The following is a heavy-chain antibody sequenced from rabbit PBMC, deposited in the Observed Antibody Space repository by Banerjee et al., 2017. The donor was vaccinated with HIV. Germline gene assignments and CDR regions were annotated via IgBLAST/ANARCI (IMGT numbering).Heavy chain of an antibody. CDR3: VRDQAGYADYGPWYFNL. CDR2: IDPIFGST. D-gene: IGHD6-1*01. V-gene: IGHV1S7*01. Sequence: QSLEESGGGLVKPEGSLTLTCKASGFSFSDRDVMCWVRQAPGKGLEWIGYIDPIFGSTYYANWVNGRFTISRENTQNTLYLQLNSLTAADTATYFCVRDQAGYADYGPWYFNLWGPGTLVTVS. J-gene: IGHJ4*01. CDR1: GFSFSDRDV.